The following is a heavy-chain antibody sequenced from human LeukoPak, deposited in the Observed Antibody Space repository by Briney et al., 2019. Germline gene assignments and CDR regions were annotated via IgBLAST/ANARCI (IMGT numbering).Heavy chain of an antibody. CDR1: GGSISSYY. CDR2: IYYSGST. V-gene: IGHV4-59*08. CDR3: ARQNFLVTTGGPSFYFDY. D-gene: IGHD4-17*01. Sequence: SETLSLTCTVSGGSISSYYWSRIRQPPGKGLESIGYIYYSGSTNYNPSLKSRVTISIDTSNNQFSLNLGSVTAADTAIYYCARQNFLVTTGGPSFYFDYWGQGALVTVSS. J-gene: IGHJ4*02.